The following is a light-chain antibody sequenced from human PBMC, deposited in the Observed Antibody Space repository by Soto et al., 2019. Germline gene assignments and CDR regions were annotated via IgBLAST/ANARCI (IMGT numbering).Light chain of an antibody. J-gene: IGKJ3*01. CDR3: QQYGWSPFT. CDR1: QSVSNSY. V-gene: IGKV3-20*01. Sequence: EIVLTQSPGSLSLSPGERAALSCRASQSVSNSYLAWYQQRPGQAPRLLIHGTSSRATGIPDRFSGSGSGTDFTLTISRLEPEDFAMYYCQQYGWSPFTFGPGTKVDIK. CDR2: GTS.